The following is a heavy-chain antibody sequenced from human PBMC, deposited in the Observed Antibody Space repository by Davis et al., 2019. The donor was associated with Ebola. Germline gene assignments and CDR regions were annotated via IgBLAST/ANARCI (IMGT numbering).Heavy chain of an antibody. Sequence: PGGSLRLSCAVYGGSFSGYYWSWIRQPPGKGLEWIGEINHSGSTNYNPSLKSRVTISVDTSKNQFSLKLSSVTAADTAVYYCARGRGGPGYSYGYSYWGQGTLVTVSS. V-gene: IGHV4-34*01. CDR2: INHSGST. D-gene: IGHD5-18*01. CDR1: GGSFSGYY. J-gene: IGHJ4*02. CDR3: ARGRGGPGYSYGYSY.